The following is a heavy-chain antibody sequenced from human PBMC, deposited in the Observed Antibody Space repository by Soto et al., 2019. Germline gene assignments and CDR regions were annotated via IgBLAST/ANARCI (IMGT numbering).Heavy chain of an antibody. V-gene: IGHV1-18*04. D-gene: IGHD6-19*01. CDR3: ARVNSSGWYRAEYFQH. J-gene: IGHJ1*01. CDR2: ISAYNGNT. CDR1: GYTFTTYG. Sequence: SVKVSCKGSGYTFTTYGISWVRQAPGQGLEWMGWISAYNGNTNYAQKLQGRVTMTTDTSTSTAYMELRSLRSDDTAVYYCARVNSSGWYRAEYFQHWGQGTLVTVSS.